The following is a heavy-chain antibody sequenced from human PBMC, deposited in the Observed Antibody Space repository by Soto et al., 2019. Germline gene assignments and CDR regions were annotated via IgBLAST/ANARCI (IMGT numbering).Heavy chain of an antibody. V-gene: IGHV3-48*04. Sequence: PGGSLRLSCVASGFTFSSYSMVWVRQAPGKGLVWVSYIFASSTTIYYADSVKGRFIVSRDNAQNSLFLLMNSLRAEDTAVYYCARDKDWAFDYWGQGTLVTVSS. D-gene: IGHD3-9*01. CDR1: GFTFSSYS. CDR3: ARDKDWAFDY. CDR2: IFASSTTI. J-gene: IGHJ4*02.